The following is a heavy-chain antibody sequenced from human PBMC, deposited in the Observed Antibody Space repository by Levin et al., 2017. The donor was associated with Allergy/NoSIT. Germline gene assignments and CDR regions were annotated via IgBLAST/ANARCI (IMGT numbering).Heavy chain of an antibody. D-gene: IGHD3-10*02. V-gene: IGHV4-59*01. J-gene: IGHJ4*02. CDR1: AGSINNYY. CDR2: IYYTGGT. CDR3: ARVRAVVRGLILTGGYDS. Sequence: SSETLSLTCTVSAGSINNYYWSWVRQPPGKGLEWIGYIYYTGGTHYNPSLKSRVTMSVDTSKNQFSLRLTSVTAADTAMYYCARVRAVVRGLILTGGYDSWGQGTLVTVSS.